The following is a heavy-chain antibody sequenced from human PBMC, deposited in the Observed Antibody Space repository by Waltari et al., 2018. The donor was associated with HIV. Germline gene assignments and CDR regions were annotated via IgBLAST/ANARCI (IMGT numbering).Heavy chain of an antibody. V-gene: IGHV3-13*01. D-gene: IGHD3-16*01. J-gene: IGHJ6*02. CDR2: IGTAGDT. Sequence: EVQLVESGGGLVQPGGSLRLSCAASGFPFSSYDMHWVRQATGKGLEWVSAIGTAGDTYYPGSVKGRFTISRENAKNSLYLQMNSLRAGDTAVYYCARGAPGGGVTVWGQGTTVTVSS. CDR3: ARGAPGGGVTV. CDR1: GFPFSSYD.